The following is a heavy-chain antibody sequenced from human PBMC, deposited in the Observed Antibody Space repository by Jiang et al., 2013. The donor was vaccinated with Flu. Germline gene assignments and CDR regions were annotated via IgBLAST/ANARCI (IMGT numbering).Heavy chain of an antibody. CDR3: ASTPGYYDSSGYDDDYYYYGMDV. CDR2: IIPILGIA. CDR1: GGTFSSYT. D-gene: IGHD3-22*01. J-gene: IGHJ6*02. Sequence: SSVKVSCKASGGTFSSYTISWVRQAPGQGLEWMGRIIPILGIANYAQKFQGRVTITADKSTSTAYMELSSLRSEDTAVYYCASTPGYYDSSGYDDDYYYYGMDVWGQGTTVTVSS. V-gene: IGHV1-69*02.